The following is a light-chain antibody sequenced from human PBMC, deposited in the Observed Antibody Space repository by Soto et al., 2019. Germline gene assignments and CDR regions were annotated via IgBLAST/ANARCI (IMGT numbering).Light chain of an antibody. Sequence: QSVLTQPPSAAGTPGQRVTISCSGSDSNIDTNYVYWYQQLPGTAPKLLIYSNNQRPSGVPDRFSGSKSGTSASLAISGLRSEGEADYYCAAWDDTLSGPVFGGGTKVTVL. CDR3: AAWDDTLSGPV. CDR1: DSNIDTNY. CDR2: SNN. V-gene: IGLV1-47*02. J-gene: IGLJ3*02.